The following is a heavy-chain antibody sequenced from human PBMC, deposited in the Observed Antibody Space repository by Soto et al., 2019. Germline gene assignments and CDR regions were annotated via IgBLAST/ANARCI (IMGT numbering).Heavy chain of an antibody. J-gene: IGHJ4*02. D-gene: IGHD3-22*01. CDR2: ISGSGGST. CDR1: GFTFSSYA. CDR3: AKDRDGSGYYFFDY. V-gene: IGHV3-23*01. Sequence: PGGSLRLSCAASGFTFSSYAMSWVRRAPGKGLEWVSIISGSGGSTYHADSVKGRFTISRDISKNTLYLQMNSLRAEDTAVYYCAKDRDGSGYYFFDYWGQGTLVTVSS.